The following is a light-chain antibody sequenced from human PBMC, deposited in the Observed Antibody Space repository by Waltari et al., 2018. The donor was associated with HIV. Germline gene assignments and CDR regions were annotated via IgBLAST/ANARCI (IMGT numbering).Light chain of an antibody. CDR2: DVT. CDR3: CSYAGRYTYV. Sequence: QSALTQPRSVSGSPGQSVTIPCTGPSSDVGGYNYVSWYQHHPGKSPKFMFYDVTKRPSGVPDRFSGSKSGNTASLTISGLQAEDEADYYCCSYAGRYTYVFGTGTKVTVL. J-gene: IGLJ1*01. CDR1: SSDVGGYNY. V-gene: IGLV2-11*01.